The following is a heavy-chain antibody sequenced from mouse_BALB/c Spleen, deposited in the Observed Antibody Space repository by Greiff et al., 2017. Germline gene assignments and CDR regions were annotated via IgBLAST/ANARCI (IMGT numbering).Heavy chain of an antibody. CDR3: ARADGIYYFDY. CDR1: GYTFTSYW. D-gene: IGHD2-1*01. Sequence: QVQLQQSGAELAKPGASVKMSCKASGYTFTSYWMHWVKQRPGQGLEWIGYINPSTGYTEYNQKFKDKATLTADKSSSTAYMQLSSLTSEDSAVYYCARADGIYYFDYWGQGTTLTVSS. CDR2: INPSTGYT. J-gene: IGHJ2*01. V-gene: IGHV1-7*01.